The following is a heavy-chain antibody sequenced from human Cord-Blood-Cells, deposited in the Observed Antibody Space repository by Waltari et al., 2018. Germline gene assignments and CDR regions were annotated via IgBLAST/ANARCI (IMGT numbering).Heavy chain of an antibody. CDR1: GGSFSGYY. J-gene: IGHJ4*02. CDR2: INHSGST. CDR3: ARVNSSGSYYDY. D-gene: IGHD3-10*01. Sequence: QVQLQQWGAGLLKPSETLSLTCAVYGGSFSGYYWSWIRQPPGKGLVWIGEINHSGSTNYNPSLKSRVTISVDTSKNQFSLKLSSVTAADTAVYYCARVNSSGSYYDYWGQGTLVTVSS. V-gene: IGHV4-34*01.